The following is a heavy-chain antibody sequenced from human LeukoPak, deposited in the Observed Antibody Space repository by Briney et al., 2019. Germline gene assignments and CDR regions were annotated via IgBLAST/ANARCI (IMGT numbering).Heavy chain of an antibody. CDR1: GGSFSGYY. V-gene: IGHV4-34*01. J-gene: IGHJ4*02. CDR3: ARGGDTAIDY. CDR2: INHSGST. D-gene: IGHD5-18*01. Sequence: TSETLSLTCAVYGGSFSGYYWSWIRQPPGKGLEWIGEINHSGSTNYNPSLKSRVTISVDTSKNQFSLKLSSVTAADTAVYYCARGGDTAIDYWGQGTLVTVSS.